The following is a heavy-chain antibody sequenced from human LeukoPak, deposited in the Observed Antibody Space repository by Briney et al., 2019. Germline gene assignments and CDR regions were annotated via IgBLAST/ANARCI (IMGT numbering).Heavy chain of an antibody. J-gene: IGHJ6*03. D-gene: IGHD2-2*01. CDR1: GFTFSSFG. V-gene: IGHV3-30*13. Sequence: GGSLRLSCAVSGFTFSSFGMHWVRQSPGKGLEWVALISYDGSNQYFGDSVKGRFTISRDNFKNRLYLQMKSLRPEDTAVYYCAKYACKNTSCYALTNYMDVWGKGTTVTVSS. CDR2: ISYDGSNQ. CDR3: AKYACKNTSCYALTNYMDV.